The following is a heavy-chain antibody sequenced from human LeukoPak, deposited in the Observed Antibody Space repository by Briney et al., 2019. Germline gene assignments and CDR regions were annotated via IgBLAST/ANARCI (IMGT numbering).Heavy chain of an antibody. CDR1: GFTLSTYA. CDR3: ARTTHYYDSSGPGTFWVDI. D-gene: IGHD3-22*01. J-gene: IGHJ3*02. Sequence: PGGSLRLSCAASGFTLSTYAMSWVRQTPGKGLEWVAATSSSDAGTYHADSVRGRFTISRDNSKNTLYLQMNSLRAEDTAVYYCARTTHYYDSSGPGTFWVDIWGQGTMVTVSS. V-gene: IGHV3-23*01. CDR2: TSSSDAGT.